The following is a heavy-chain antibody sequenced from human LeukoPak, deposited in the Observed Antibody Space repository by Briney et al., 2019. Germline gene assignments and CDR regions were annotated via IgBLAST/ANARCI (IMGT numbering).Heavy chain of an antibody. V-gene: IGHV3-74*01. J-gene: IGHJ6*03. CDR3: ARVGSSSVYYYYYYMDV. CDR2: INRDGSST. CDR1: GFTFSSYW. D-gene: IGHD6-13*01. Sequence: QAGGSLRLSCAASGFTFSSYWIHWVRQAPGKGRVWVSGINRDGSSTDYADSGKGRFTISRDNAKNALYLQMNSLRVEDTAVYYCARVGSSSVYYYYYYMDVWGKGTTVTVSS.